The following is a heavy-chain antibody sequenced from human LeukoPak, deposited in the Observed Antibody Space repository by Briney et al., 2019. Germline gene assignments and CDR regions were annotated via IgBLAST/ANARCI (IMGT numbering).Heavy chain of an antibody. Sequence: GGSLRLSCAASGFTFSNYAMSWVRQAPGKGLEWVSAISASGTTKYYSDSVKGRFTVSRDNAKNSLSLQMNTLRADDTAVYYCVRSMGSGWYDFWGRGTLVTVSS. J-gene: IGHJ4*02. CDR3: VRSMGSGWYDF. V-gene: IGHV3-23*01. CDR2: ISASGTTK. CDR1: GFTFSNYA. D-gene: IGHD6-19*01.